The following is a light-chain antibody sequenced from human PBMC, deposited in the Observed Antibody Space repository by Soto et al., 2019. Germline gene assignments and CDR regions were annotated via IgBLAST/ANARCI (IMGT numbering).Light chain of an antibody. Sequence: EIVLTQSPGTLSLSPGERATLSCRASQSVSSSYLAWYQQKPGQAPRLLIYGASSRATGIPDRFSGSGSGTDFTLNISRLEPEDFAVYYFQQYGSSPYTFGQGTKLEIK. CDR3: QQYGSSPYT. CDR1: QSVSSSY. J-gene: IGKJ2*01. V-gene: IGKV3-20*01. CDR2: GAS.